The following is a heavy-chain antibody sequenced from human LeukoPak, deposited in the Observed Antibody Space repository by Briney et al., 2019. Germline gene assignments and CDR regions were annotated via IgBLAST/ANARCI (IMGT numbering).Heavy chain of an antibody. CDR3: ARSTKQLVELGGGLFDI. V-gene: IGHV4-61*02. Sequence: KASQTLSLTCTVSGGSISSGSYYWSWIRQPAGKGLEWIGRIYTSGSTNYNPSLKSRVTISVDTSKNQFSLKLSSVTAADTAVYYCARSTKQLVELGGGLFDIWGQGTMVTVSS. CDR1: GGSISSGSYY. J-gene: IGHJ3*02. CDR2: IYTSGST. D-gene: IGHD6-13*01.